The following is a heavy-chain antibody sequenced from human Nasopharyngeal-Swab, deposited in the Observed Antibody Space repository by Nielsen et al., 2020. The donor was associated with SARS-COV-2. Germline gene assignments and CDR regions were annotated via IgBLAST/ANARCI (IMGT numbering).Heavy chain of an antibody. D-gene: IGHD3-22*01. CDR1: GGSLRGYY. J-gene: IGHJ4*02. V-gene: IGHV4-34*01. CDR3: ERGHRSISMIVVVIATAHFYFDS. Sequence: QTLSLTCAVYGGSLRGYYCSRIRPPPGKGLEWIGEINHSGTTSYHPSLKCRVTISSDTSNHQFSLKLGSVTAADTAVYYCERGHRSISMIVVVIATAHFYFDSWGRGTLVTVTS. CDR2: INHSGTT.